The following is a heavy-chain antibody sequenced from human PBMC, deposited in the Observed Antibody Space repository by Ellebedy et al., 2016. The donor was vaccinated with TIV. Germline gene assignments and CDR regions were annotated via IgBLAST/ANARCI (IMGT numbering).Heavy chain of an antibody. J-gene: IGHJ4*02. CDR1: GLIFSHYW. CDR2: IYYGGST. CDR3: ASLVGTKDYFDY. V-gene: IGHV4-59*08. Sequence: MPGGSLRLSCAASGLIFSHYWMSWIRQPPGKGLEWIGYIYYGGSTNYDPSLKRRVTISVDTSKNQFSLKLSSVTAADTAVYYCASLVGTKDYFDYWGQGALVTVSS. D-gene: IGHD1-26*01.